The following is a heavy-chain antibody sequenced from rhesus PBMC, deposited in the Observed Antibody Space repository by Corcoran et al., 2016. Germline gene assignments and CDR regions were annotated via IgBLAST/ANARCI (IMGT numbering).Heavy chain of an antibody. CDR3: ASHSGF. CDR1: GGSISRGYD. Sequence: QVQLQESGPGVVKPSETLSLNCAVSGGSISRGYDWKWIRPPPGKGLGWIGRTSGSGVSTNYNPSLTSRVTVSIDTSKNQFSLMVRSVTAADTAVYYCASHSGFWGQGALVTVSS. V-gene: IGHV4-76*01. CDR2: TSGSGVST. J-gene: IGHJ1*01.